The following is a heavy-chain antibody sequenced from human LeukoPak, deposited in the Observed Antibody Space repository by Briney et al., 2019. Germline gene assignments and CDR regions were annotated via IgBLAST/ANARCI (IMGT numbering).Heavy chain of an antibody. Sequence: WASVRVSSTASGYTFTMYAISWVRQAPGQGRERIGWISADNGNTDYAQRFQGRVTMTTDTSTSTAYMELRSLRSDDTAVYYCARLCSIRWCLHDWFDPWGQGTLVTVSS. CDR2: ISADNGNT. D-gene: IGHD2-21*01. V-gene: IGHV1-18*01. CDR1: GYTFTMYA. CDR3: ARLCSIRWCLHDWFDP. J-gene: IGHJ5*02.